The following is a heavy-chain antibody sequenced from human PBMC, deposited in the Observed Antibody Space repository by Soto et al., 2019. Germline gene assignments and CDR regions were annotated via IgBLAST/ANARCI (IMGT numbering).Heavy chain of an antibody. D-gene: IGHD4-17*01. Sequence: QVQLVQSGAEVKKPGASVKVSCKASGNTFTSYYIHWVRQAPGQGLEWMGMINLSGGGTDYAQKFQGRVTMTRDTSTSTVYMELSSLRSEDTAIYYCATSTVVTPDDAVDIWGQGTLVTVSS. CDR1: GNTFTSYY. CDR3: ATSTVVTPDDAVDI. J-gene: IGHJ3*02. CDR2: INLSGGGT. V-gene: IGHV1-46*01.